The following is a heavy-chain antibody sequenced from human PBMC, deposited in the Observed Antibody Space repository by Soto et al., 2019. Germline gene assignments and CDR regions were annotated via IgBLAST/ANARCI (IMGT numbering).Heavy chain of an antibody. V-gene: IGHV3-48*02. CDR2: ISSGGQTI. CDR3: ARDPQRGYSGMDV. CDR1: GFSFSTYD. D-gene: IGHD2-2*01. Sequence: VQLVASGGGLVQPGGSLRLSCAASGFSFSTYDMNWVRQAPGKGLEWVSYISSGGQTIKSTDSVKGRFTISRDNAKNSLYLQMSGLRDEDTSVYYCARDPQRGYSGMDVWGQGTTVTVSS. J-gene: IGHJ6*02.